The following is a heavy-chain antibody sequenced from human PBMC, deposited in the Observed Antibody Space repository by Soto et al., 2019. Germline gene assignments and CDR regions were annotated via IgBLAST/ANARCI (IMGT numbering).Heavy chain of an antibody. Sequence: EVQLVESGGGLVQPGGSLRLSCAASGFTFSSYSMNWVRQAPGKGLEWVSYISSSSSTIYYADSVKGRFTISRDNAKNSLYLQMNSLRAEDTAVYYCAREGGRSGDIVVVPAINWFDPWGQGTLVTVSS. CDR2: ISSSSSTI. CDR3: AREGGRSGDIVVVPAINWFDP. J-gene: IGHJ5*02. V-gene: IGHV3-48*01. D-gene: IGHD2-2*01. CDR1: GFTFSSYS.